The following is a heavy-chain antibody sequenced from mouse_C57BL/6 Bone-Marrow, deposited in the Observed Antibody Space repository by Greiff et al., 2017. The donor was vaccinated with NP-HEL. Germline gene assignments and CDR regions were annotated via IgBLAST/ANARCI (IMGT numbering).Heavy chain of an antibody. D-gene: IGHD2-4*01. CDR3: VRDGDYDYWFAY. Sequence: EADGGLVQPKGSLKLSCAASGFTFNTYAMHWVRQAPGKGLEWAARIRSKSSNYATYYADSVKDRFTISRDDSQSMLYLQMNNLKTEDTAMYDCVRDGDYDYWFAYWGQGTLVTVSA. CDR1: GFTFNTYA. J-gene: IGHJ3*01. V-gene: IGHV10-3*01. CDR2: IRSKSSNYAT.